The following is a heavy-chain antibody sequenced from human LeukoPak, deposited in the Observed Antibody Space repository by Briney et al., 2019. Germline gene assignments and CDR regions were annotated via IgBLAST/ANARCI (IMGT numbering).Heavy chain of an antibody. D-gene: IGHD2-15*01. CDR2: INSDGSST. CDR3: ARGRKDMVAAGLFDY. CDR1: GFTFSIYW. J-gene: IGHJ4*02. Sequence: GGSLRLSCAASGFTFSIYWMHWVRQAPGKGLVWVSRINSDGSSTAYVDSVKGRFTISRDNAKNTLYLQMNSLRAEDTAVYYCARGRKDMVAAGLFDYWGQGTLVTVSS. V-gene: IGHV3-74*01.